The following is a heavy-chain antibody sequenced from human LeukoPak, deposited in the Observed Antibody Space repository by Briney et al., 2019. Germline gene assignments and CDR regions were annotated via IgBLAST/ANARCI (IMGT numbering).Heavy chain of an antibody. J-gene: IGHJ6*02. Sequence: PGGSLRLSCAASGFTFSSYWMHWVRQAPGNGLVWVSRINSDGSSTSYADSVKGRFTISRDNAKNTLYLQMNSLRAEDTAVYYCARVRAAAGRKTHYYYYGMDVWGQGTTVTVSS. V-gene: IGHV3-74*01. D-gene: IGHD6-13*01. CDR2: INSDGSST. CDR1: GFTFSSYW. CDR3: ARVRAAAGRKTHYYYYGMDV.